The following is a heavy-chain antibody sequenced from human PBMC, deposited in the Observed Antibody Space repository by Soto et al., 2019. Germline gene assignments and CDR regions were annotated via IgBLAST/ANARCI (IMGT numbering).Heavy chain of an antibody. CDR1: GYTFTSYA. CDR2: INAGNGNT. J-gene: IGHJ4*02. Sequence: ASVKVSCKAAGYTFTSYAMPWVLQAPGQRLEWMGWINAGNGNTKYSQKFQGRVTITRDTSASTAYMELSSLRSEDTAVYYCARGEFLSYDDYWGQGTLVTVSS. D-gene: IGHD3-16*01. V-gene: IGHV1-3*01. CDR3: ARGEFLSYDDY.